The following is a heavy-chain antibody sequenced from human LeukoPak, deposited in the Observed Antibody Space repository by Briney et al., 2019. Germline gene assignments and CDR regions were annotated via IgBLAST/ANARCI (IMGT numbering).Heavy chain of an antibody. V-gene: IGHV4-59*01. CDR3: ARVTGYTIEDYFDY. CDR2: IYYSGST. J-gene: IGHJ4*02. CDR1: GGSFSDYY. Sequence: PSETLSLTCAVYGGSFSDYYWSWIRQPPGKGLEWIGYIYYSGSTNYNPSLKSRVTISVKTSKNQFSLKLRSVTAADTAVYYCARVTGYTIEDYFDYWGQGILVTVSS. D-gene: IGHD3-9*01.